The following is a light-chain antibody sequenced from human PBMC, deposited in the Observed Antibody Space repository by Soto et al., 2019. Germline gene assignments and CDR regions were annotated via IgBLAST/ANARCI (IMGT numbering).Light chain of an antibody. V-gene: IGLV1-44*01. Sequence: QAVVTQPPSASGTPGQRVTISCSGSSSNIGSNTVNWYQQLPGTAPKLLIYSNNQRPSGVPDRFSGSKSGTSASLAISGLQSEDEADYYCAAWDDSLNGPLIGGGTKLTV. J-gene: IGLJ2*01. CDR1: SSNIGSNT. CDR2: SNN. CDR3: AAWDDSLNGPL.